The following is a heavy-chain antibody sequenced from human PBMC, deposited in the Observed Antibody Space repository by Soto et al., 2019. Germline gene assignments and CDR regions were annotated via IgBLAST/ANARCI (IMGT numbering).Heavy chain of an antibody. J-gene: IGHJ6*02. Sequence: SETLSLTXTVSGGSVSSGDYFWSWLRQSPGKRLEWIAYIYYSGSTNYNPSLKSRATISVDTSKSQVSLTLTSMTAADAALYYCARSPNYYYYGLDVWGQGTAVTVSS. V-gene: IGHV4-61*08. CDR1: GGSVSSGDYF. CDR3: ARSPNYYYYGLDV. CDR2: IYYSGST. D-gene: IGHD3-10*01.